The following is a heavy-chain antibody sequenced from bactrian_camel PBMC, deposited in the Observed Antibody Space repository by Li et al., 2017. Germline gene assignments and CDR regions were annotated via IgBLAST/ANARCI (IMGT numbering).Heavy chain of an antibody. J-gene: IGHJ4*01. CDR3: AATLRGPYCSSVAGRYTY. V-gene: IGHV3S6*01. CDR2: ITSLPSLFRAA. Sequence: VQLVESGGGLVQSGGSLRLSCAASGFTFSKYGMAWVRQAPGKGLEWVAGITSLPSLFRAASYADSLKGRFTISRDNAKDTLYLQMNSLNLGDSAKYYCAATLRGPYCSSVAGRYTYWGQGTQVTVS. CDR1: GFTFSKYG. D-gene: IGHD3*01.